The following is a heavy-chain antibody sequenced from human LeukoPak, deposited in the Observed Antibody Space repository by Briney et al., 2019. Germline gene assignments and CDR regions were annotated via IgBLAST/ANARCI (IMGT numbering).Heavy chain of an antibody. CDR2: INWNGGST. J-gene: IGHJ5*02. CDR3: ARAGYSSSWYNWFDP. Sequence: GGSLRLSCAASGFTFDDYGMSWVRQAPGKGLEWVSAINWNGGSTGYADSVRGRFTISRDNAKNSLYLQMNSLRAEDTALYYCARAGYSSSWYNWFDPWGQGTLVTVSS. V-gene: IGHV3-20*04. CDR1: GFTFDDYG. D-gene: IGHD6-13*01.